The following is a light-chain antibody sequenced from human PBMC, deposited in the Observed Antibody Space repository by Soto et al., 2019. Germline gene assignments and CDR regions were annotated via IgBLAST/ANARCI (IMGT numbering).Light chain of an antibody. CDR3: QVWGTGIVV. CDR1: SGHSNYD. J-gene: IGLJ2*01. V-gene: IGLV4-69*01. Sequence: QAVVTQPPSASASLGASVKLTCTLTSGHSNYDIAWLQQQPEQGTRYLMKLTSDGTHHRGDWIPDRFSGSSSGAERYLTSPSVQSEDEADYCCQVWGTGIVVFGGGTKLTVL. CDR2: LTSDGTH.